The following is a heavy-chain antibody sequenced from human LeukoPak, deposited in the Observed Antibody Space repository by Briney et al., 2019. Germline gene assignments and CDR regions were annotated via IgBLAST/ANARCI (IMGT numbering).Heavy chain of an antibody. J-gene: IGHJ4*02. Sequence: SETLSLTCAVYGGSFSGYYWSWIPQPPGKGLEWIGEINHSGSTNYNPSLKSRVTISVDTSKNQFSLKLSSVTAADTAVYYCARAPWIQLWARRGFDYWGQGTLVTVSS. CDR1: GGSFSGYY. CDR3: ARAPWIQLWARRGFDY. CDR2: INHSGST. V-gene: IGHV4-34*01. D-gene: IGHD5-18*01.